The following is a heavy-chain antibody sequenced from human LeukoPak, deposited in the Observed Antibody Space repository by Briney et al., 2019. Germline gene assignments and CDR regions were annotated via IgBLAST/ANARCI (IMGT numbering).Heavy chain of an antibody. J-gene: IGHJ4*02. Sequence: ASVKASCKASGYTFTASYMHGVRLAPGQGLEWMGWINPNSGGTNYSQKFQGRGSMTRDPAISTAYMDLSSLSSDDTAVYYCARVRDGYNWAFAYWGQGTLVTVSS. V-gene: IGHV1-2*02. CDR1: GYTFTASY. D-gene: IGHD5-24*01. CDR3: ARVRDGYNWAFAY. CDR2: INPNSGGT.